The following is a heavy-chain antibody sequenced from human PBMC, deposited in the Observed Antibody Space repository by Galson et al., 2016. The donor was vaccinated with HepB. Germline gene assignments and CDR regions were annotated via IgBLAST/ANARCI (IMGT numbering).Heavy chain of an antibody. D-gene: IGHD6-19*01. J-gene: IGHJ4*02. V-gene: IGHV1-18*01. Sequence: SCKASGYTFASYGISWVRQAPGQGLEWMGWISAYNGNTNYAQKLQGRVTMTTDTSTSTAYMELRSLRSDDTAVYYCARDWLVAVFDYWGQGPWSPSPQ. CDR3: ARDWLVAVFDY. CDR1: GYTFASYG. CDR2: ISAYNGNT.